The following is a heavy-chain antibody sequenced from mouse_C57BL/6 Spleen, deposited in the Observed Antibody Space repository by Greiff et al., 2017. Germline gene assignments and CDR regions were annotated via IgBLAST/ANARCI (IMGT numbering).Heavy chain of an antibody. D-gene: IGHD4-1*01. CDR2: IDPSDSYT. Sequence: VQLQQSGAELMKPGASVKLSCKATGYTFTSYWMQWVKQRPGQGLEWIGEIDPSDSYTNYNQKFKGKATLTVDTSSSTAYMQLSSLTSEDSAVYYCASNWDRWGQGTLVTVSA. J-gene: IGHJ3*01. V-gene: IGHV1-50*01. CDR3: ASNWDR. CDR1: GYTFTSYW.